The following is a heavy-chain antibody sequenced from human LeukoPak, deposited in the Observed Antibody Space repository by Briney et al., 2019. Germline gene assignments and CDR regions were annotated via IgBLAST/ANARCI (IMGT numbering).Heavy chain of an antibody. CDR1: VFTFSSYS. Sequence: GGSLRLSCASSVFTFSSYSMNWVRQAPGKALEWVSYISNSSSTIYYADSVKGRFTISRDNAKKSLYLQMNILRDEDTAVYYCARGYSSSWFSSAWFDPWGQGTLVTVSS. J-gene: IGHJ5*02. CDR2: ISNSSSTI. CDR3: ARGYSSSWFSSAWFDP. D-gene: IGHD6-13*01. V-gene: IGHV3-48*02.